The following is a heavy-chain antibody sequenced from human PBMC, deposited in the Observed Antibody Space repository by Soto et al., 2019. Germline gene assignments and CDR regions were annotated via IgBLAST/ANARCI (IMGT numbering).Heavy chain of an antibody. CDR3: TTALPTEYYDSSGYYYVNAFDI. CDR2: IKSKTDGGTT. CDR1: GFTFSNAW. J-gene: IGHJ3*02. D-gene: IGHD3-22*01. Sequence: GGSLRLSCAASGFTFSNAWMNWVRQAPGEGLEWVGRIKSKTDGGTTDYAAPVKGRFTISRDDSINTLYLQMNSLKNEDTAVYYCTTALPTEYYDSSGYYYVNAFDIWGQGTMVTVSS. V-gene: IGHV3-15*07.